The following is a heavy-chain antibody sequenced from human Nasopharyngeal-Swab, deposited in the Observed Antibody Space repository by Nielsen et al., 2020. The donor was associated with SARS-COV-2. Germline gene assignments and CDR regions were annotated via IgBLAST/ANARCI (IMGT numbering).Heavy chain of an antibody. CDR2: ISGAGDIT. J-gene: IGHJ4*02. CDR3: TKGGRSWNSEFDS. D-gene: IGHD2-15*01. CDR1: GGSFRGDN. Sequence: ETLSLTCAVYGGSFRGDNWSWVRQAPGKGLEWVSTISGAGDITNYADSVKGRVTIFRDNSRDTVYLRMNTLRAEDTALYYCTKGGRSWNSEFDSWGQGTLVTVSS. V-gene: IGHV3-23*01.